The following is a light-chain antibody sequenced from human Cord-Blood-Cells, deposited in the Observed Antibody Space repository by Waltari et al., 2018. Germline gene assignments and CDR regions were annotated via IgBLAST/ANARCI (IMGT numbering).Light chain of an antibody. CDR1: SIDFGGHNY. Sequence: QSALTQPRPVSGSPGQAVTLSCPGTSIDFGGHNYVPRYQQPPGKAPKPMIYDVSKRPPGVPDRFSGSKPGNTASLTISGLEAEDEADYYCCSYAGSYTYVFGTGPKVTVL. CDR2: DVS. CDR3: CSYAGSYTYV. J-gene: IGLJ1*01. V-gene: IGLV2-11*01.